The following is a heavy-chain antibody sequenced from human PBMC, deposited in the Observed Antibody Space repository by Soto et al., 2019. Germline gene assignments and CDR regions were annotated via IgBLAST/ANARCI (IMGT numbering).Heavy chain of an antibody. Sequence: SETLSLTCTVSGGSISSYYWSWIRQPPGKGLEWIGYIFNSGSTNYNPSLKSRVTISVDTSKNQFSLKLRSVTAADTAVYYCGRVAYYYDSSGYFYWGQGTLVTVSS. J-gene: IGHJ4*02. CDR1: GGSISSYY. V-gene: IGHV4-59*08. CDR2: IFNSGST. CDR3: GRVAYYYDSSGYFY. D-gene: IGHD3-22*01.